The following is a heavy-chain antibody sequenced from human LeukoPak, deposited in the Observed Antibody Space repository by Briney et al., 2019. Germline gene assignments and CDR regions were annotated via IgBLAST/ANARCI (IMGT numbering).Heavy chain of an antibody. CDR2: IKQDGSEK. CDR1: GFTFSSYW. J-gene: IGHJ4*02. D-gene: IGHD3-10*01. CDR3: ARDTMFRGAIKFDY. V-gene: IGHV3-7*01. Sequence: GSLRLSCAASGFTFSSYWMSWVRPAPRKGLEWVANIKQDGSEKYYVDSVKGRFTISRDNAKNSLYLQMNSLRAEDTAVYYCARDTMFRGAIKFDYWGQGTLVTVSS.